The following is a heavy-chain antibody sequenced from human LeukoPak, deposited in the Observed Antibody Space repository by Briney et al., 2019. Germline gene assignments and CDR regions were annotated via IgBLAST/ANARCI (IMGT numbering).Heavy chain of an antibody. CDR2: ICYSGST. V-gene: IGHV4-39*01. CDR3: ARQSSGWYRAFDI. Sequence: PSETLSLTCTVSGGSISSSSYYWGWIRQPPGKGLEWIGSICYSGSTYYNPSLKSRVTISVDTSKNQFSLKLSSVTAADTAVYYCARQSSGWYRAFDIWGQGTMVTVSS. J-gene: IGHJ3*02. CDR1: GGSISSSSYY. D-gene: IGHD6-19*01.